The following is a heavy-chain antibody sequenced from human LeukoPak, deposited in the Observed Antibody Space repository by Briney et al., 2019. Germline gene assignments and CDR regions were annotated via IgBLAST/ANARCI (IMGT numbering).Heavy chain of an antibody. Sequence: SETLSLTCTVSGGSISSYYWSWIRQPPGKGLEWIGYIYYSGSTNYNPSLKSRVTISVDTSKNQFSLKLTSVTAADTAVYYCARVPYGSGYYFDYWGQGTLVTVSS. CDR1: GGSISSYY. D-gene: IGHD3-10*01. V-gene: IGHV4-59*01. CDR2: IYYSGST. J-gene: IGHJ4*02. CDR3: ARVPYGSGYYFDY.